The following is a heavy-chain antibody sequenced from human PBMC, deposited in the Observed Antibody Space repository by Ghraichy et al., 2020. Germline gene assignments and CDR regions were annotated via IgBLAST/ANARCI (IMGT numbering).Heavy chain of an antibody. CDR2: ISSSSSYI. J-gene: IGHJ2*01. CDR1: GFTFSSYS. V-gene: IGHV3-21*01. CDR3: ASSYDFWSGHYWYFDL. D-gene: IGHD3-3*01. Sequence: LSLTCAASGFTFSSYSMNWVRQAPGKGLEWVSSISSSSSYIYYADSVKGRFTISRDNAKNSLYLQMNSLRAEDTAVYYCASSYDFWSGHYWYFDLWGRGTLVTVSS.